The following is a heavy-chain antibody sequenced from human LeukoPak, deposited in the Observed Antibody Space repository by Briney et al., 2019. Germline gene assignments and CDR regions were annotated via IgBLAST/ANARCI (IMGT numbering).Heavy chain of an antibody. CDR1: GGYIITRDHY. V-gene: IGHV4-39*07. CDR2: IYYTGST. CDR3: ARGRVSERTEQQLAFDY. Sequence: PSETLSLTCSVSGGYIITRDHYWGWIRQPPGKGLEWIGSIYYTGSTSTNPFFKSRVTVSVDTSKNQFSLKLSSVTAADTAVYYCARGRVSERTEQQLAFDYWGQGTLVTVSS. J-gene: IGHJ4*02. D-gene: IGHD6-13*01.